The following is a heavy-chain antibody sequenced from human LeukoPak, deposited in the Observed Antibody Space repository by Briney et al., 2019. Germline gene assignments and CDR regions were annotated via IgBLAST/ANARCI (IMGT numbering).Heavy chain of an antibody. CDR2: IIPIFGTA. CDR1: GGTFSSYA. D-gene: IGHD3-9*01. Sequence: ASVKVSCKASGGTFSSYAISWVRQAPGQGLEWMGGIIPIFGTANYAQKFQGRVTITADESTSTAYMELSSLRSEDTAVYYCARESEYDILTGYYMGAFDIWGQGTMVTVSS. J-gene: IGHJ3*02. V-gene: IGHV1-69*13. CDR3: ARESEYDILTGYYMGAFDI.